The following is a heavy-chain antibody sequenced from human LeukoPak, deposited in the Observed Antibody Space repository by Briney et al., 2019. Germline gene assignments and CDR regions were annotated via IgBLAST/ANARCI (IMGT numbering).Heavy chain of an antibody. CDR1: GFTFSSYA. CDR3: AKPAAGNWNDDLFDY. V-gene: IGHV3-23*01. D-gene: IGHD1-1*01. J-gene: IGHJ4*02. CDR2: ISDSDGNT. Sequence: GGSLRLSCAASGFTFSSYAMSWVRQAPGEGLEWVSAISDSDGNTYYADSVKGRFTISRDNSKNTLYLQMNSLRAEDTAVYYCAKPAAGNWNDDLFDYWGQGTLVTVSS.